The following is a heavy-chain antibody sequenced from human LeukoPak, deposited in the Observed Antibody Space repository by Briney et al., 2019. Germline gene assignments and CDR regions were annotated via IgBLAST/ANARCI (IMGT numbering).Heavy chain of an antibody. Sequence: GGSLRLSCAASGFTFSTYWMSWVRQAPGKGLEWVANIKRDGSDKYYVGSVEGRFTISRDNDKNSLYLQMSSLRAEDTAIYYCARALYNRGWYPDYFDSWGQGALVTVSS. CDR3: ARALYNRGWYPDYFDS. D-gene: IGHD6-19*01. J-gene: IGHJ4*02. CDR2: IKRDGSDK. CDR1: GFTFSTYW. V-gene: IGHV3-7*01.